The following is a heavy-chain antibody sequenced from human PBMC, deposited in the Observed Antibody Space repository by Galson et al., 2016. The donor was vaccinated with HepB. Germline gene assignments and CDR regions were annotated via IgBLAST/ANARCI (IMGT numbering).Heavy chain of an antibody. D-gene: IGHD2-21*01. J-gene: IGHJ4*02. CDR1: GFTVSNTY. CDR3: ARQSVYCAGETCRTNFDS. Sequence: SLRLSCAASGFTVSNTYMTWVRQAPGKGLDWVSTLNIDDNTHYAASVKGRFSISRDSSKNTLYLQMNSLGADDTAVYFCARQSVYCAGETCRTNFDSWGQGTLVTVSS. V-gene: IGHV3-53*01. CDR2: LNIDDNT.